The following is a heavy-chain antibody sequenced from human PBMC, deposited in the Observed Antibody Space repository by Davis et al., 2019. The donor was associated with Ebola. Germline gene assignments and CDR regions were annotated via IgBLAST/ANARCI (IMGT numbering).Heavy chain of an antibody. CDR2: ISGSGGST. J-gene: IGHJ4*02. Sequence: GESLKISCAASGFTFSSYAMSWVRQAPGKGLEWVSAISGSGGSTYYADSVKGRFTISRDNSKNTLYLQMNSLRAEDTAVYYCARGSGYSYGGFDYWGQGTLGTVSS. CDR3: ARGSGYSYGGFDY. CDR1: GFTFSSYA. D-gene: IGHD5-18*01. V-gene: IGHV3-23*01.